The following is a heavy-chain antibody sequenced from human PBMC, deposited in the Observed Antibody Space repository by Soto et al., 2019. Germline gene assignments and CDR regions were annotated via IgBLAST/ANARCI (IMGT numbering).Heavy chain of an antibody. CDR3: AREGAGQLTYYYYGMDV. J-gene: IGHJ6*02. D-gene: IGHD2-2*01. CDR1: GYTFTGYY. V-gene: IGHV1-2*02. Sequence: ASVKVSCKASGYTFTGYYMHWVREAPGQGLEWMGWINPNSGGTNYAQKFQGRVTMTRDTSISTAYMELSRLRSDDTAVYYCAREGAGQLTYYYYGMDVWGQGTTVTVSS. CDR2: INPNSGGT.